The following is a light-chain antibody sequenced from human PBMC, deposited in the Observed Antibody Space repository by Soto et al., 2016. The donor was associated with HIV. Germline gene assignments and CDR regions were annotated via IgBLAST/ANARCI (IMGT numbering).Light chain of an antibody. Sequence: SYVLTQPPSVSVAPGQTARITCGGNNIGRKNVHWYQQRPGQAPLPVVYDDKVRPSGIPERFSGSNSGNTAILTISRVEAGDEADYYCQVWDSSSDYSGVFGGRTKLTVL. J-gene: IGLJ3*02. CDR2: DDK. CDR1: NIGRKN. CDR3: QVWDSSSDYSGV. V-gene: IGLV3-21*02.